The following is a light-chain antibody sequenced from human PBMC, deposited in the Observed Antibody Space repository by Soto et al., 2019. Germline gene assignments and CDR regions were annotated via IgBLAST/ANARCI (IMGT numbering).Light chain of an antibody. V-gene: IGLV1-47*01. CDR1: SSNIGSNY. CDR2: RNN. CDR3: AAWEDSLSGYV. J-gene: IGLJ1*01. Sequence: QSVLTQPPSASWTPGQTVTISCSGSSSNIGSNYVYWYQQLPGTDPKLLIYRNNQRPSGVTDRFSGSKSGTSAPLVISGLRSDDEADYYCAAWEDSLSGYVFGTATKLTVL.